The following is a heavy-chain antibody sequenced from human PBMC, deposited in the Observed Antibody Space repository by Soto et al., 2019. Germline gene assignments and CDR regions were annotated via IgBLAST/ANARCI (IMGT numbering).Heavy chain of an antibody. Sequence: GASVKVSCKASGYTFTSYYMHWVRQAPGQGLEWMGIINPSGGSTSYAQKLQGRVTMTRDTSTSTVYMELSSLRSEDTAVYYCARDLIAEYYDSSGYFDYWGQGTLVTVSS. D-gene: IGHD3-22*01. J-gene: IGHJ4*02. CDR3: ARDLIAEYYDSSGYFDY. V-gene: IGHV1-46*01. CDR1: GYTFTSYY. CDR2: INPSGGST.